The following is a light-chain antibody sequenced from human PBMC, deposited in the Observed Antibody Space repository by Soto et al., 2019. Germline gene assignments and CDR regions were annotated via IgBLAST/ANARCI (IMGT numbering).Light chain of an antibody. CDR2: GAS. J-gene: IGKJ2*01. CDR3: QQYGPSPGYT. V-gene: IGKV3-20*01. CDR1: ESVTSSY. Sequence: EIVLTQSPGTLSLSPGARATLSCRASESVTSSYLAWYQHKPGQAPRLLIYGASGRATGIPDRFTGSGSVTDFTLTITRLEPEDFAVYYCQQYGPSPGYTFGQGTKLEIK.